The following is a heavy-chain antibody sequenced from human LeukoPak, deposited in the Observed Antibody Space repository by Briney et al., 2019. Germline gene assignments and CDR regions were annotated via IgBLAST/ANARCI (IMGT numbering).Heavy chain of an antibody. D-gene: IGHD1-26*01. CDR1: GGSISTYY. Sequence: SETLSLTCTVSGGSISTYYWSWIRQPPGKGLEGIGYIYNSGSANYNPSLKSRVTISVDMSNNQFSLKLRSVTAADTAVYYCARDVSGSYYDGSDYWGQGAPVTVSS. CDR3: ARDVSGSYYDGSDY. J-gene: IGHJ4*02. V-gene: IGHV4-59*01. CDR2: IYNSGSA.